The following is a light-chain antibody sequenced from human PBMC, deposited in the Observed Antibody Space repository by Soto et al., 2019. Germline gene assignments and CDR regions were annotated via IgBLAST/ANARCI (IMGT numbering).Light chain of an antibody. J-gene: IGKJ3*01. V-gene: IGKV1-39*01. CDR1: QSISSY. CDR3: QQSYCTPFT. CDR2: AAS. Sequence: DIQMTQSPSSLSASVGDRVTITCRASQSISSYLNWYQQKPGKAPKLLIYAASSLQSGVPSRFSGSVSRTDFTLTISSLQPEDFATYYCQQSYCTPFTFGPGTKVDIK.